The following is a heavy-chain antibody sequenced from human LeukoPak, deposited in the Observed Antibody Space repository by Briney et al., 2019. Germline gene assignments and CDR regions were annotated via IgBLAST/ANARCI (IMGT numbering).Heavy chain of an antibody. CDR1: GFTLSSYA. V-gene: IGHV3-23*01. CDR2: VDGGGGGT. Sequence: GGSQRLSCAASGFTLSSYAMTWVRQAPGRGLEWVSRVDGGGGGTYYADSVKGRFTISRDNSKDTLYLQMNGLRAEDTAVYFCAKQSAGSAAWYSLHYDFWGQGTLVTVSS. J-gene: IGHJ4*02. D-gene: IGHD6-13*01. CDR3: AKQSAGSAAWYSLHYDF.